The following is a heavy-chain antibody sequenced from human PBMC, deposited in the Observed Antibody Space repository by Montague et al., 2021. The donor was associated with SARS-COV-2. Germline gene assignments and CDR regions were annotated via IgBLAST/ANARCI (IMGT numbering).Heavy chain of an antibody. CDR2: IYSSGTT. Sequence: SETLSLTCTVSGGSIGTSSHFLGWVRQPPGKGLEWIGIIYSSGTTSYIPPLKSRLTISSDTPKNQFSLRLASVTAADTAVYYCARFREAGDVLDYWGQGNPVTVSS. D-gene: IGHD7-27*01. CDR1: GGSIGTSSHF. V-gene: IGHV4-39*07. CDR3: ARFREAGDVLDY. J-gene: IGHJ4*02.